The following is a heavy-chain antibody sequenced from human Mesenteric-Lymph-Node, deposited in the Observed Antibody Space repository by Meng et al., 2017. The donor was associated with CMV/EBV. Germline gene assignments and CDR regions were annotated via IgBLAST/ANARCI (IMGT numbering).Heavy chain of an antibody. CDR1: GGSISSSSYY. CDR3: ERDGYCSSTPCKRWFDP. V-gene: IGHV4-39*07. D-gene: IGHD2-2*01. Sequence: SETLSLTCTVSGGSISSSSYYWGWNRQPPGKGLEWIGSIYYSGSTYYNPSLKSRVTISVDTSKNQFSLKLSSVTAADTAVYYWERDGYCSSTPCKRWFDPWGQGTLVTVSS. J-gene: IGHJ5*02. CDR2: IYYSGST.